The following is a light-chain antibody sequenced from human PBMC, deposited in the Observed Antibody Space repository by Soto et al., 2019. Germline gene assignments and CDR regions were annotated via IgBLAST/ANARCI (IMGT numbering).Light chain of an antibody. CDR1: SSDVGGYNY. V-gene: IGLV2-14*01. Sequence: QSALTQPASVSGSPGQSITISCTGTSSDVGGYNYVSWYQQHPGKAPKLMIYDVSNRPSGVSNRFSGSKSGNTASLTISGLQAEDEADYYCSSYKSSSTLACVFGTGTKVTVL. J-gene: IGLJ1*01. CDR2: DVS. CDR3: SSYKSSSTLACV.